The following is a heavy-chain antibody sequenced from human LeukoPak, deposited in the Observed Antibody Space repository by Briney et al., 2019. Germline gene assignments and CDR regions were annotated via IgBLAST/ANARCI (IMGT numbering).Heavy chain of an antibody. CDR1: GFTVSNSW. D-gene: IGHD3-9*01. Sequence: GGSLRLSCAASGFTVSNSWMQWVRQVPGKGLVWVSRINSDESDTGHADSVKGRFTISRDNAKNTLYLQMNSLRAEDTAVYYCARAPYDILTGYSPYYFESWGQGTLVTVSS. J-gene: IGHJ4*02. V-gene: IGHV3-74*01. CDR3: ARAPYDILTGYSPYYFES. CDR2: INSDESDT.